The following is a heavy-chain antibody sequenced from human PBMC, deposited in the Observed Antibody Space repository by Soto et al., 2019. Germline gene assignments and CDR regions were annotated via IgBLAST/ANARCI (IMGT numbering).Heavy chain of an antibody. Sequence: ECLKISFKGSGYSFTSYWISWVRQMPGKGLEWMGRIDPSDSYTNYSPSFQGHVTISADKSISTAYLQWSSLKASDTAMYYCARRMTTNCLDVWGQGTTVPVSS. D-gene: IGHD2-8*01. CDR2: IDPSDSYT. V-gene: IGHV5-10-1*01. CDR1: GYSFTSYW. J-gene: IGHJ6*02. CDR3: ARRMTTNCLDV.